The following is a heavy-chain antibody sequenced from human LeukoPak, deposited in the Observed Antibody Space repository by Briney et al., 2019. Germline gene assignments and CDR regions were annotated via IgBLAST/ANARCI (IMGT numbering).Heavy chain of an antibody. CDR3: AREGYSYGFYYFDH. Sequence: PGGSLRLSCAASGFTFSIYAMSWVRRAPGKGLEWVSVIYSGDSTYYADSVKGRFTISRDNSKNTLYLQMNSLRAEDTAVYYCAREGYSYGFYYFDHWGQGTLVTVSS. CDR2: IYSGDST. J-gene: IGHJ4*02. D-gene: IGHD5-18*01. V-gene: IGHV3-53*01. CDR1: GFTFSIYA.